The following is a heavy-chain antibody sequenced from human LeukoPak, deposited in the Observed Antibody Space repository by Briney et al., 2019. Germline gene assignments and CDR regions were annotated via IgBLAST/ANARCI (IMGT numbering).Heavy chain of an antibody. Sequence: GASVKVSRKASGYTFTSYGISWVRQAPGQGLEWMGWISAYNGNTNYAQKLQGRVTITTDESTSTAYMELSSLRSEDTAVYYCASTRSSGYYLFDYWGQGTLVTVSS. CDR2: ISAYNGNT. V-gene: IGHV1-18*01. J-gene: IGHJ4*02. CDR3: ASTRSSGYYLFDY. CDR1: GYTFTSYG. D-gene: IGHD3-22*01.